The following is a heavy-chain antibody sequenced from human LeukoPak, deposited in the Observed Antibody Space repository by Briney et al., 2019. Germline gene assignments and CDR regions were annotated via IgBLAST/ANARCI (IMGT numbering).Heavy chain of an antibody. CDR3: AKDYYDSSGYPLYYFDY. D-gene: IGHD3-22*01. Sequence: GGSLRLSCAASGFAFSSYGMHWVRQAPGKGLEWVAYIHYDSTTEDYADSVKGRFTISRDNSKNTLFLQMNNLRVEDMAVFYCAKDYYDSSGYPLYYFDYWGQGTLVTVSS. CDR1: GFAFSSYG. J-gene: IGHJ4*02. CDR2: IHYDSTTE. V-gene: IGHV3-30*02.